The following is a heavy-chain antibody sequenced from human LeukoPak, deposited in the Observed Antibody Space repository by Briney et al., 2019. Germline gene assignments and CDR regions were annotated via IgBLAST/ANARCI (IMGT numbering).Heavy chain of an antibody. CDR3: ARVARRYCSSTSCYAKYYYYYYMDV. Sequence: ASVKVSCKASGYTFTSYYMHWVRQAPGQGLEWMGIINPSGGSTSYAQKFQGRVTMTRDTSTSTVYMELSSLRSDDTAVYYCARVARRYCSSTSCYAKYYYYYYMDVWGKGTTVTVSS. V-gene: IGHV1-46*01. J-gene: IGHJ6*03. D-gene: IGHD2-2*01. CDR2: INPSGGST. CDR1: GYTFTSYY.